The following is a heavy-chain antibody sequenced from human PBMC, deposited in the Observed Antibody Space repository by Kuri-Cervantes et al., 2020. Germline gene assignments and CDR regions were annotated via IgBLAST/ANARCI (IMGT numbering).Heavy chain of an antibody. D-gene: IGHD3-10*01. J-gene: IGHJ6*03. CDR3: ARLGPNSYGSGSYRYYYYYMDV. CDR1: GYRFTTYW. Sequence: GESLKISCKGSGYRFTTYWIGWVRQMPGKGLEWMGIIYPGDSETRYSPSFQGQVTISVDESITTAYLQWSSLKASDTAMYYCARLGPNSYGSGSYRYYYYYMDVWGKGTTVTVSS. CDR2: IYPGDSET. V-gene: IGHV5-51*01.